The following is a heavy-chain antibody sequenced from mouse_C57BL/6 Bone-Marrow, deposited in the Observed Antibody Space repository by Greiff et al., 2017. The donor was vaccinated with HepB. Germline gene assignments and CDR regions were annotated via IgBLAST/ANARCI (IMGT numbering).Heavy chain of an antibody. Sequence: QVQLQQSGPELVKPGASVKISCKASGYAFSSSWMNWVKQRPGKGLEWIGRIYPGDGDTNYNGKFKGKATLTADKSSSTAYMQLSSLTSEDSAVYFCARNSYGNLFDYWGQGTTLTVSS. CDR3: ARNSYGNLFDY. D-gene: IGHD2-1*01. CDR2: IYPGDGDT. V-gene: IGHV1-82*01. J-gene: IGHJ2*01. CDR1: GYAFSSSW.